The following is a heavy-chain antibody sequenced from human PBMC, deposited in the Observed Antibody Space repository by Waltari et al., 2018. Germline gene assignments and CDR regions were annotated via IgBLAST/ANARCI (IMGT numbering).Heavy chain of an antibody. V-gene: IGHV3-7*01. Sequence: EVQLVESGGGLVQPGVSLRLSCAASGFPFGTQWMSWVRQAPGKGLEWVANIKEDGSEIYYVDSVKGRFTISRDNPKNSLYLQMNSLRVDDTAVYYCARNRAITYWGQGTQVTVSS. CDR1: GFPFGTQW. J-gene: IGHJ4*02. CDR3: ARNRAITY. D-gene: IGHD1-20*01. CDR2: IKEDGSEI.